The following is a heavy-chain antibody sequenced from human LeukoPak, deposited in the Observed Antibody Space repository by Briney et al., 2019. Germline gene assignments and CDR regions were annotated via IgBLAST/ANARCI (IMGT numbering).Heavy chain of an antibody. CDR3: ASVKARSSGWFQIDY. CDR1: GFTFSSYG. Sequence: GGSLRLSCAASGFTFSSYGTHWVRQAPGKGLEWVAVIWYDGSNKYYADSVKGRFTISRDNSKNTLYLQMNSLRAEDTAVYYCASVKARSSGWFQIDYWGQGTLVTVSS. D-gene: IGHD6-19*01. CDR2: IWYDGSNK. V-gene: IGHV3-33*01. J-gene: IGHJ4*02.